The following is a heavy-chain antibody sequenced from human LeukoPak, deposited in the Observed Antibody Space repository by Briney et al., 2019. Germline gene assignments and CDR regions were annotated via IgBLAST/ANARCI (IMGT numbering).Heavy chain of an antibody. D-gene: IGHD3-22*01. CDR1: GHSFTSYW. CDR2: IYPGDSDT. Sequence: GESLQISCKGSGHSFTSYWIGWVRQMPGKGLEWMGIIYPGDSDTRYSPSFQGQVTISADKSISTAYLQWSSLKASDTAMYYCARLPYPYYYDSSGYYDYWGQGTLVTVSS. J-gene: IGHJ4*02. V-gene: IGHV5-51*01. CDR3: ARLPYPYYYDSSGYYDY.